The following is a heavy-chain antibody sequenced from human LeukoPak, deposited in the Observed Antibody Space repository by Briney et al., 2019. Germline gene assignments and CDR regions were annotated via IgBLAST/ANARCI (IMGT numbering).Heavy chain of an antibody. Sequence: PSETLSLTCALYGGSFSGYYWSWIRQPPGHGLEWNGEINHRGSTNYNPSLKSRVTISVDTAKNQFSVKLSSVTAAATAVYYCARGVVYQYYYYYYYMDVWGKGTKVTVSS. CDR1: GGSFSGYY. V-gene: IGHV4-34*01. D-gene: IGHD5/OR15-5a*01. J-gene: IGHJ6*03. CDR3: ARGVVYQYYYYYYYMDV. CDR2: INHRGST.